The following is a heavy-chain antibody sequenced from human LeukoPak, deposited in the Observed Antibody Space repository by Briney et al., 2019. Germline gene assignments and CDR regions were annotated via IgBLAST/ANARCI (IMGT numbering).Heavy chain of an antibody. D-gene: IGHD5-18*01. V-gene: IGHV4-59*01. Sequence: SETLSLTCTVSGGSISSYYWSWIRQPPGKGLEWIGYIYYSGSTNYNPSLKSRVTISVDTSKNQFSLKLSSVTAADTAVYYCARAPGYSYGYDYYYYYGMDVWGQGTTVTVPS. CDR2: IYYSGST. CDR3: ARAPGYSYGYDYYYYYGMDV. CDR1: GGSISSYY. J-gene: IGHJ6*02.